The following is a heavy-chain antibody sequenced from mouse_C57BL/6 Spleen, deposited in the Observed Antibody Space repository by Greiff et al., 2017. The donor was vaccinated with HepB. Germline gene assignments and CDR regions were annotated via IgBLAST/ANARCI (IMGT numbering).Heavy chain of an antibody. CDR2: IDPETGGT. CDR3: TRLVYYGNYFDY. J-gene: IGHJ2*01. D-gene: IGHD2-1*01. CDR1: GYTFTDYE. Sequence: VQGVESGAELVRPGASVTLSCKASGYTFTDYEMHWVKQTPVHGLEWIGAIDPETGGTAYNQKFKGKAILTADKSSSTAYMELRSLTSEDSAVYYCTRLVYYGNYFDYWGQGTTLTVSS. V-gene: IGHV1-15*01.